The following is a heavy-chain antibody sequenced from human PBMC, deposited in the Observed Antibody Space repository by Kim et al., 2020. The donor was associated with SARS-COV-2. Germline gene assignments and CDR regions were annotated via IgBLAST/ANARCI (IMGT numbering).Heavy chain of an antibody. Sequence: PTLKSRVPMSVDTSKNQFSLKLSSVTAADTAVYYCARQVYDSSGYYYLDSWGQGTLVTVSS. V-gene: IGHV4-39*01. J-gene: IGHJ4*02. CDR3: ARQVYDSSGYYYLDS. D-gene: IGHD3-22*01.